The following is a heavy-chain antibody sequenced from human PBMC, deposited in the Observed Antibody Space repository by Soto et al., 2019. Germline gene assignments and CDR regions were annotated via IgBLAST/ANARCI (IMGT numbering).Heavy chain of an antibody. J-gene: IGHJ5*02. Sequence: QVQLQESGPGLVKPSQTLSLTCTVSGGSISSGGYYWSWIRQHPEKGLEWIGYIYYSGSTYYNPSRKSRVTISVDTSKNQFSLKLSSVTAADTAVYYCARGGYSSTWENWFDPWGQGTLVIVSS. D-gene: IGHD6-13*01. V-gene: IGHV4-31*03. CDR2: IYYSGST. CDR1: GGSISSGGYY. CDR3: ARGGYSSTWENWFDP.